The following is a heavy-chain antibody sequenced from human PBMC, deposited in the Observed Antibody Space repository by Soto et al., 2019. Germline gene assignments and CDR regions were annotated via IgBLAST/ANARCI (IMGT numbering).Heavy chain of an antibody. CDR1: GGTFSSYA. CDR2: IIPIFGTA. CDR3: ALGAMVYAHAYYYGMDV. J-gene: IGHJ6*02. V-gene: IGHV1-69*06. Sequence: SVKVSCKASGGTFSSYAISWVRQAPGQGLEWMGGIIPIFGTANYAQKFQGRVTITADKSTSTAYMELSSLRSEDTAVYYCALGAMVYAHAYYYGMDVWGQGTTVTVSS. D-gene: IGHD2-8*01.